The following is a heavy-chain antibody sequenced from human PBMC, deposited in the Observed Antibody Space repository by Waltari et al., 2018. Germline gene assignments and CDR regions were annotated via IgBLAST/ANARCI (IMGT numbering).Heavy chain of an antibody. CDR1: GFTFSSYW. V-gene: IGHV3-7*04. Sequence: EVQLVESGGGLVQPGGSLRLSCAASGFTFSSYWMRWVRQAPGKGLGGVANIKQDGSEKYYVDSVKGRFTISRDNAKNSLYLQMNSLRAEDTAVYYCARDQGLEWLSEFDYWGQGTLVTVSS. CDR2: IKQDGSEK. D-gene: IGHD3-3*01. J-gene: IGHJ4*02. CDR3: ARDQGLEWLSEFDY.